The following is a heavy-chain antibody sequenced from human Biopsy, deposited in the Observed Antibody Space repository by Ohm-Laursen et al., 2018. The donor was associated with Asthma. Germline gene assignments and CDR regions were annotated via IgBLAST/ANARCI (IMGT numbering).Heavy chain of an antibody. V-gene: IGHV4-31*03. CDR2: FFDSEGS. Sequence: TLSLTCSVSGGSMTSGGHTWNWIRPIPGKGLEWFGYFFDSEGSYSNPSLKSRVMISLDTSQNQFSLSLNSVTAADTAVYFCARGSGLYPESPFDYWGQGTLVTVSP. CDR1: GGSMTSGGHT. CDR3: ARGSGLYPESPFDY. D-gene: IGHD2-15*01. J-gene: IGHJ4*02.